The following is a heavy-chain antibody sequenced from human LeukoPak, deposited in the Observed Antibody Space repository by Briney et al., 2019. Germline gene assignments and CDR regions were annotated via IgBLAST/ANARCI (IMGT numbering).Heavy chain of an antibody. D-gene: IGHD6-13*01. V-gene: IGHV1-69*04. CDR1: GGTFSSYA. CDR3: ARDPAAGLTHFDY. CDR2: IIPILGIA. J-gene: IGHJ4*02. Sequence: SVKVSCKASGGTFSSYAISWVRQAPGQGLEWMGRIIPILGIANYAQKFQGRVTITADKSTSTAYMELSSLRSEDTAVYYCARDPAAGLTHFDYWGQGTLVTVSS.